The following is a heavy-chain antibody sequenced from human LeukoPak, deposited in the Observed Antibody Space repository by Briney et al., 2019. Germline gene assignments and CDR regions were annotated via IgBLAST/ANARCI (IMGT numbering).Heavy chain of an antibody. CDR2: IYTGGGT. CDR3: ARDFHDGRYLVCLGY. D-gene: IGHD1-1*01. V-gene: IGHV3-66*01. CDR1: GFTVSRND. Sequence: GGSLRLSCAASGFTVSRNDMTWVRQAPGKGLEWVSVIYTGGGTYYADSVKGRFTISRDNSKNTVYLQMNSLRAEDTAMYYCARDFHDGRYLVCLGYWGQGTPVTVSS. J-gene: IGHJ4*02.